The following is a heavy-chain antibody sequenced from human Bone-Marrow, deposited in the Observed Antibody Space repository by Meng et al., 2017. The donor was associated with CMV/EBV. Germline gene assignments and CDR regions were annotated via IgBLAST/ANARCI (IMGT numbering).Heavy chain of an antibody. V-gene: IGHV4-39*07. J-gene: IGHJ4*02. D-gene: IGHD3-22*01. Sequence: ESLKISCAASGFTFSSYSMSWIRQPPGKGLEWIGSIYYSGSTFYNPSLTSRVTISVDTSKNQFSLKLYSVTAADTAVYYCARERHYYDSSGYYCDSWGRGTLVTVSS. CDR3: ARERHYYDSSGYYCDS. CDR1: GFTFSSYS. CDR2: IYYSGST.